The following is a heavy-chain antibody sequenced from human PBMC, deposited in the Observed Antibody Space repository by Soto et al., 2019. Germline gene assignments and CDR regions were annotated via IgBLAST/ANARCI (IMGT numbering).Heavy chain of an antibody. D-gene: IGHD2-2*01. CDR1: GFSFSTYA. J-gene: IGHJ5*02. Sequence: GGSLRLSCAASGFSFSTYAMSWVRQAPGKGLEWVSGISAGGGNTFYADSVRGRFTISRDNSKNTLDLQMSSLRAEDTALYYCAKHSEYQMLSWFDPWGQGTLVNVAS. CDR2: ISAGGGNT. V-gene: IGHV3-23*01. CDR3: AKHSEYQMLSWFDP.